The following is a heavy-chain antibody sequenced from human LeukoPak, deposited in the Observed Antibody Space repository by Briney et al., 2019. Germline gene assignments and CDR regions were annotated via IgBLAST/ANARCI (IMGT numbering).Heavy chain of an antibody. V-gene: IGHV4-34*01. D-gene: IGHD6-13*01. CDR3: ARDQTPGIAAAGYYNWFDP. CDR1: GGSFSGYY. Sequence: SETLSLTCAVYGGSFSGYYWSWIRQPPGKGLEWIGEINHSGSTNYNPSLKSRVTISVDTSKNQFSLKLSSVTAADTAVYYCARDQTPGIAAAGYYNWFDPWGQGTLVTVSS. CDR2: INHSGST. J-gene: IGHJ5*02.